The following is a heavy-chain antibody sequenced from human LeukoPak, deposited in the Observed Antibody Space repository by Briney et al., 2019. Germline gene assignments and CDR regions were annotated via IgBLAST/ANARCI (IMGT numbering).Heavy chain of an antibody. V-gene: IGHV4-59*08. J-gene: IGHJ5*02. D-gene: IGHD6-19*01. Sequence: SETLSLTCTVSGGSISSYYWSWIRQPPGKGLEWIGYMYYSGSTNYNPSLKSRVTISLDTSKNQFSLKLSSVAAADTAVYYCARRTALAGSLWFDPWGQGTLVTVSS. CDR1: GGSISSYY. CDR2: MYYSGST. CDR3: ARRTALAGSLWFDP.